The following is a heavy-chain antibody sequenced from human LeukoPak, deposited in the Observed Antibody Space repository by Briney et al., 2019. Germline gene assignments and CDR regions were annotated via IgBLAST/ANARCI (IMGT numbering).Heavy chain of an antibody. V-gene: IGHV4-39*07. Sequence: SETLSLTCTVSGGSISSSSYYWGWIRQPPGKGLEWIGSIYYSGSTYYNPSLKSRVTISVDTSKNQFSLKLSSVTAADTAVYYCARSRYSGTTAQPDYWGQGTLVTVSS. CDR3: ARSRYSGTTAQPDY. CDR2: IYYSGST. J-gene: IGHJ4*02. CDR1: GGSISSSSYY. D-gene: IGHD1-26*01.